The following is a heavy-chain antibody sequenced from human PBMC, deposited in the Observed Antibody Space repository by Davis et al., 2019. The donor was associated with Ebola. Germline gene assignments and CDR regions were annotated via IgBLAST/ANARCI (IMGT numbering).Heavy chain of an antibody. Sequence: GESLKISCAASGFTFSSYSMNWVRQAPGKGLEWVSYISSSSSTIYYADSVKGRFTISRDNAKNSLYLQMNSLRDEDTAVYYCARDRSHYYYYGMDVWGQGTTVTVSS. J-gene: IGHJ6*02. D-gene: IGHD3-10*01. CDR2: ISSSSSTI. V-gene: IGHV3-48*02. CDR3: ARDRSHYYYYGMDV. CDR1: GFTFSSYS.